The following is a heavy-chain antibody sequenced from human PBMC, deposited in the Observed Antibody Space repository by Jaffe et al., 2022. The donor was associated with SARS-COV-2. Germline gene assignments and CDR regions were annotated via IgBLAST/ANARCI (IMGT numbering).Heavy chain of an antibody. CDR3: ARVGPLDRAGYYYYGMDV. J-gene: IGHJ6*02. CDR2: IYYSGST. Sequence: QVQLQESGPGLVKPSETLSLTCTVSGGSITSYYWSWIRQPPGKGLEWIGYIYYSGSTNYNPSLKSRVTISVDTSKNQFSLKLSSVTAADTAVYYCARVGPLDRAGYYYYGMDVWGQGTTVTVSS. V-gene: IGHV4-59*01. D-gene: IGHD3-16*01. CDR1: GGSITSYY.